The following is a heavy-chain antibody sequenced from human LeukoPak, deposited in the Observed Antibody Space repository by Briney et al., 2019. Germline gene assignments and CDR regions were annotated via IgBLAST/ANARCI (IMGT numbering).Heavy chain of an antibody. CDR1: GFPFSSHW. Sequence: GGSLRLSGAASGFPFSSHWLSWFRQSPGKGLEWVAHINQDGSEKSYVDSVKGRFTISRDNARNSQWLQMNSLRAEDTAVYYCASGGGWVFNNWGQGTLVTVSS. D-gene: IGHD6-19*01. CDR3: ASGGGWVFNN. J-gene: IGHJ4*02. CDR2: INQDGSEK. V-gene: IGHV3-7*01.